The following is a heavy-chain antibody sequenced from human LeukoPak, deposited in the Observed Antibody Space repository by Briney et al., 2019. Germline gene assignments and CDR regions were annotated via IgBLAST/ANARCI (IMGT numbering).Heavy chain of an antibody. CDR2: IYYSRST. CDR3: ARHPDIGVIRDGFDS. D-gene: IGHD2-2*01. J-gene: IGHJ5*01. CDR1: GASISGYY. V-gene: IGHV4-59*08. Sequence: SETLSLTCTVSGASISGYYWSCIRQPPGKGLEWIGYIYYSRSTLYNSSLKNRVTMSVDISKNQFSLTLSSVTAADTAIYYCARHPDIGVIRDGFDSWGRGTLVTVSS.